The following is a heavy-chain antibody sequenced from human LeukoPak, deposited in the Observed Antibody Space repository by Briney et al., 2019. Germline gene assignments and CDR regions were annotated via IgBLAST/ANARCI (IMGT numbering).Heavy chain of an antibody. J-gene: IGHJ4*02. D-gene: IGHD5-18*01. Sequence: GGSLRLSCAASGFTFSSYEIYWVRQAPGKGLEWVSYISGSGSTIYYADSVKGRFTISRDNAKNSLYLQMNSLRAEDTAVYYCARGGYSYASDYWGQGTLVTVSS. V-gene: IGHV3-48*03. CDR1: GFTFSSYE. CDR3: ARGGYSYASDY. CDR2: ISGSGSTI.